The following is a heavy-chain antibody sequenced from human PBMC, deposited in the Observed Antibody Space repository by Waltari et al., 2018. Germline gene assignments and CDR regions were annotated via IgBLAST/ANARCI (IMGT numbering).Heavy chain of an antibody. CDR2: INHSGST. D-gene: IGHD3-10*01. Sequence: QVQLQQWGAGLLKPSETLSLTCAVYGGSFSGYYWSWIRQPPGKGLEWIGEINHSGSTNYNPSLKSRVTISVDTSKNQFSLKLSSVTAADTAVYYCVRDFKPPYGSGSYYRYWGQGTLVTVSS. CDR1: GGSFSGYY. V-gene: IGHV4-34*01. J-gene: IGHJ4*02. CDR3: VRDFKPPYGSGSYYRY.